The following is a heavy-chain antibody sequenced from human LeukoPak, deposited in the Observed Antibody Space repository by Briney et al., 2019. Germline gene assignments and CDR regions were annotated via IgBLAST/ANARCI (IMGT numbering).Heavy chain of an antibody. V-gene: IGHV4-38-2*02. CDR2: IYHSGST. Sequence: ASETLSLTCTVSGYSISSGYYWGWIRQPPGKGLEWIGSIYHSGSTYYHLSLKSRVTISVDTSKNQFSLKLSSVTAADTAVYYCARTLAARGYYYYYMDVWGKGTTVTVSS. CDR1: GYSISSGYY. CDR3: ARTLAARGYYYYYMDV. J-gene: IGHJ6*03. D-gene: IGHD6-6*01.